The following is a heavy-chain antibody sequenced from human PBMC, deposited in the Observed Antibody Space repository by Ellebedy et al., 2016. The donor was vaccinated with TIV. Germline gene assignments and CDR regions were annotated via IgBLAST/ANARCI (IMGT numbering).Heavy chain of an antibody. CDR3: ASGGTLGSDV. Sequence: SETLSLTXTVSGGSMTNYYWTWIRQPAGKGLEWIGRIYTSGETKYNPSLKSRVTMSVDTSKNQFSLRLNSVTAADTAVYYCASGGTLGSDVWGQGTTGTVSS. CDR2: IYTSGET. V-gene: IGHV4-4*07. J-gene: IGHJ6*01. CDR1: GGSMTNYY. D-gene: IGHD1-1*01.